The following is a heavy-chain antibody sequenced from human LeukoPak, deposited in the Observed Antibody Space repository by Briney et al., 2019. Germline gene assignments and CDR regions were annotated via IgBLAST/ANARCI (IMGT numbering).Heavy chain of an antibody. Sequence: GGSLRLSCAASGXSFSNYAMTWVRQAPGRGLEWVSVISGSGGGTYYADSVKGRFTISRDSSKSTLYLHMNNLRAEDTAIYYCAKVYINFFDYWGQGTLVTVSS. J-gene: IGHJ4*02. CDR2: ISGSGGGT. V-gene: IGHV3-23*01. CDR3: AKVYINFFDY. D-gene: IGHD1-1*01. CDR1: GXSFSNYA.